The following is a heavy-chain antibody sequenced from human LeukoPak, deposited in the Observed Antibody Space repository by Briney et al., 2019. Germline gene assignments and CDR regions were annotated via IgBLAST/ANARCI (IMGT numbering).Heavy chain of an antibody. CDR1: GGSISSYY. CDR3: VREVTQAVAGLYYYYYMDV. D-gene: IGHD6-19*01. CDR2: IYTSGST. V-gene: IGHV4-4*07. Sequence: SETLSLTCTVSGGSISSYYWSWIRQPAGKGLEWIGRIYTSGSTNYNPSLKSRVTMSVDTSKNQFSLKLSSVTAADTAVYYCVREVTQAVAGLYYYYYMDVWGKGTTVTVSS. J-gene: IGHJ6*03.